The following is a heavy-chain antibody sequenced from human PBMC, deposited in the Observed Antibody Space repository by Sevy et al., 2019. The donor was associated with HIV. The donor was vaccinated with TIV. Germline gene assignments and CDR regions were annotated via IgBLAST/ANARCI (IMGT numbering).Heavy chain of an antibody. CDR1: EFTFSNYG. Sequence: GGSLRLSCAASEFTFSNYGMHWVRQVPGKGLEWVTFIRYDGSDKYYAASVKGRFTISRDDSKNTLYLQMDSLGAEDTAIYYCAKDLAGPGRRYFDYWGQGTLVTVSS. J-gene: IGHJ4*02. CDR2: IRYDGSDK. CDR3: AKDLAGPGRRYFDY. V-gene: IGHV3-30*02. D-gene: IGHD6-13*01.